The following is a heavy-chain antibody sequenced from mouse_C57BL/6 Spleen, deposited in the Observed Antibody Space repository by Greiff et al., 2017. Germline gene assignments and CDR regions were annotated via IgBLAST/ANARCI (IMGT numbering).Heavy chain of an antibody. Sequence: QFQLPQSGAELASPGASVKLSCKASGYTFPSYGISLLKQRTGLGLAWIGEIYPRSGNTYYNEKFKGKATLTADKSSRTAYMELRSLTSEDSAVYFCAREITTVVASYWYFDVWGTGTTVTVSS. CDR3: AREITTVVASYWYFDV. V-gene: IGHV1-81*01. D-gene: IGHD1-1*01. CDR2: IYPRSGNT. J-gene: IGHJ1*03. CDR1: GYTFPSYG.